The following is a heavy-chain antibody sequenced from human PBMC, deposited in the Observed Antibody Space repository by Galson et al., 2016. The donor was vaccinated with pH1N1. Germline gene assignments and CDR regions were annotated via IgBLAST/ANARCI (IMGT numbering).Heavy chain of an antibody. Sequence: TLSLSCTVSGGSISSGGYYWSWIRQHPGKGLEWIGYIYYSGSTYYNPSPKSRVIIPVDTSKNQFSLNLSSVTAADTAVYYCVRAYYDSSPRNWFDPWGQGTLVTVSS. V-gene: IGHV4-31*03. CDR2: IYYSGST. CDR3: VRAYYDSSPRNWFDP. CDR1: GGSISSGGYY. J-gene: IGHJ5*02. D-gene: IGHD3-22*01.